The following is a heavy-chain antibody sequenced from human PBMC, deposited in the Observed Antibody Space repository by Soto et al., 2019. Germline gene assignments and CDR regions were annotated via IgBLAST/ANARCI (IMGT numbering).Heavy chain of an antibody. J-gene: IGHJ4*02. V-gene: IGHV1-2*02. CDR3: AGTSCSSTTCPTTY. CDR2: INPHSGGT. Sequence: GASVKVSCKTSGYTFTGYYIYWVRQAPGQGLEWMGWINPHSGGTDSSQKFQGRVTMTRDTSISTAYMELSRLRSDDTAMYYCAGTSCSSTTCPTTYWGQGTLVTVSS. D-gene: IGHD2-2*01. CDR1: GYTFTGYY.